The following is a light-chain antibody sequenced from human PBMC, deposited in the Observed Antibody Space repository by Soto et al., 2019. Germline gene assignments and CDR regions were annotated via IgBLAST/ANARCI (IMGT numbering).Light chain of an antibody. CDR3: QTYDGTNWV. J-gene: IGLJ3*02. CDR2: EDQ. Sequence: NFMLTQPHSVSESPGKTVTLSCTRSSGNIAFNYVQWYQQRPGSAPTIVIYEDQKRPSGVPDRFSGSIVSSSNSASLTISWLKTEDEADYYCQTYDGTNWVFGGGTKLTVL. V-gene: IGLV6-57*03. CDR1: SGNIAFNY.